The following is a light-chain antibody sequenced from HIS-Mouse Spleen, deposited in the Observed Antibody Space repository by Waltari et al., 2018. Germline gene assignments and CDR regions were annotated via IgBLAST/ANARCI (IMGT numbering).Light chain of an antibody. Sequence: SYELTQPPSVSVSPGQTARITCPGDALQTKYDYWYQQKSGQAPVLVIYEDSKRPSGIPERFSGSSSGTMATLTISGAQVEDEADYYCYSTDSSGNHRVFGGGTKLTVL. V-gene: IGLV3-10*01. J-gene: IGLJ2*01. CDR1: ALQTKY. CDR3: YSTDSSGNHRV. CDR2: EDS.